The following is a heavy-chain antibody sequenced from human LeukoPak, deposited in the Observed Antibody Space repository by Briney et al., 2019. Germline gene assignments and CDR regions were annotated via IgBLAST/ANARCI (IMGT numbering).Heavy chain of an antibody. CDR1: GGSISSGGYY. V-gene: IGHV4-30-2*01. CDR2: IYHSGST. CDR3: ARHYGSGKPWFDY. D-gene: IGHD3-10*01. Sequence: SETLSLTCTVSGGSISSGGYYWSWIRQPPGKGLEWIGYIYHSGSTYYNPSLKSRVTISVGRSKNQFSLKLSSVTAADTAVYYCARHYGSGKPWFDYWGQGTLVTVSS. J-gene: IGHJ4*02.